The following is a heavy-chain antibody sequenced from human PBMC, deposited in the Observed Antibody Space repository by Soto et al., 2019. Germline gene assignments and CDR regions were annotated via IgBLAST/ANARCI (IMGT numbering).Heavy chain of an antibody. Sequence: SETLSLTCTVSGGSISSYYWSWIRQPPGKGLEWIGYIYYSGSTNYNPSLKSRVTISVDTSKNQFSLKLSSVTAADTAVYYCASLPRGTYSYYGMDVWGQGTTVTVSS. CDR1: GGSISSYY. J-gene: IGHJ6*02. CDR3: ASLPRGTYSYYGMDV. CDR2: IYYSGST. D-gene: IGHD1-7*01. V-gene: IGHV4-59*08.